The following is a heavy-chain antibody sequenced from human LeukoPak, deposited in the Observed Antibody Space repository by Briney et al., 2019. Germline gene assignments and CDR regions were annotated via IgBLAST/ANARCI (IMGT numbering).Heavy chain of an antibody. CDR3: ARGRGTGRMIDY. V-gene: IGHV4-34*01. Sequence: SETLSLTCAVYGGSFSGYYWSWIRQPPGKGLEWIGEINHSGSTNYNPSLKSRVTISVDTSKNQFSLKRSSVTAADTAVYYCARGRGTGRMIDYWGQGTLVTVSS. CDR2: INHSGST. J-gene: IGHJ4*02. D-gene: IGHD2-8*02. CDR1: GGSFSGYY.